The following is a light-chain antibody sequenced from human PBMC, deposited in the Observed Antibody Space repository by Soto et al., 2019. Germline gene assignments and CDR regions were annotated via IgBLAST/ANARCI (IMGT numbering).Light chain of an antibody. CDR3: AAWDDSLNGYV. J-gene: IGLJ1*01. V-gene: IGLV1-44*01. CDR2: SNN. Sequence: QSGLTQPPSASGTPGQSVTSSCSGSSSNIGRNTGNWDQQLPGTAPKLLIYSNNQRHSGLPDRFSVSTSATSASLGISGLPYPDDADYYCAAWDDSLNGYVFGTGTKVT. CDR1: SSNIGRNT.